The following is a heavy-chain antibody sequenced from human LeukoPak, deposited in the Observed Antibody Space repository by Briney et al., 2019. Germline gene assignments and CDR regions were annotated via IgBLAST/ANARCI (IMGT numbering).Heavy chain of an antibody. Sequence: SETLSLTCTVSGGSISSSNWWGWVRQPPGKGLECIGEIHHSGTTNYNPSLKSRVTISVDKSKNEFSLKLNSVTAADTAVYYCARVGSSWYWFDPWGQGTLVTVSS. CDR1: GGSISSSNW. D-gene: IGHD6-13*01. CDR2: IHHSGTT. J-gene: IGHJ5*02. V-gene: IGHV4-4*02. CDR3: ARVGSSWYWFDP.